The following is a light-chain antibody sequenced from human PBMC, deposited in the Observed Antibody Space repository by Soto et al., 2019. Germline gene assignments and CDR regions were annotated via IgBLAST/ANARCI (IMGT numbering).Light chain of an antibody. CDR2: DAS. V-gene: IGKV3-11*01. CDR3: QQRSDWPLT. J-gene: IGKJ3*01. CDR1: QSVSSY. Sequence: EIVLTQSPATLSLSPGERATLSCRASQSVSSYLAWYQQKPGQAPRLLIYDASNRATGIPARFSGSGSATDFTLTISSLEPEDSAVYYCQQRSDWPLTFGPGTKVDIK.